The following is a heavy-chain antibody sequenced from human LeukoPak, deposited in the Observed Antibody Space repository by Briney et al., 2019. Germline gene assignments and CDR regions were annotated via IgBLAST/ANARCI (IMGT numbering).Heavy chain of an antibody. CDR3: ARDRAARYSSSWLDY. D-gene: IGHD6-13*01. V-gene: IGHV3-48*02. CDR1: GFSFSSYS. CDR2: ISSSSSTI. J-gene: IGHJ4*02. Sequence: PGGSLRLSCAASGFSFSSYSMNWVRQAPGKGLEWVSYISSSSSTIYYADSVKGRFTISRDNAKNSLYLQMNSLRDEDTAVYYCARDRAARYSSSWLDYWGQGTLVTVSS.